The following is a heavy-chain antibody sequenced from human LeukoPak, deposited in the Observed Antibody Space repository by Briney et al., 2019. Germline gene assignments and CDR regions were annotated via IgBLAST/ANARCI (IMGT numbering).Heavy chain of an antibody. V-gene: IGHV3-9*01. CDR2: ISWNSGSI. J-gene: IGHJ1*01. CDR3: AKAGDLTGQYFQH. CDR1: GFTFDDYA. D-gene: IGHD4-17*01. Sequence: GGSLRLSCAASGFTFDDYAMHRVRQAPGKGLEWVSGISWNSGSIGYADSVKGRFTISRDNAKNSLYLQMNSLRAEDTALYYCAKAGDLTGQYFQHWGQGTLVTVSS.